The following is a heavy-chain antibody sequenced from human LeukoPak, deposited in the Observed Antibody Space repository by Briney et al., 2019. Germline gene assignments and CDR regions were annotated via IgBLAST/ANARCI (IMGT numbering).Heavy chain of an antibody. V-gene: IGHV4-34*01. CDR1: GGSFSGYF. CDR2: IDHSGSS. CDR3: ARREVVDTSMVGDF. D-gene: IGHD5-18*01. Sequence: NPSETLSLTCAVYGGSFSGYFWSWLRQPPGKGLEWIGEIDHSGSSNYNPSLKSRATISVDTSKNQFSLKVNSVTAADTAVYYCARREVVDTSMVGDFWGQGSLVTVSS. J-gene: IGHJ4*02.